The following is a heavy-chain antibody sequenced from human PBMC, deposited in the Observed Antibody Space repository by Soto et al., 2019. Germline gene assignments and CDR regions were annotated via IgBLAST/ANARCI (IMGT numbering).Heavy chain of an antibody. D-gene: IGHD1-26*01. CDR1: GGSISSGGYY. CDR3: ARVPFGSYGVTYFDY. CDR2: IYYSRST. J-gene: IGHJ4*02. Sequence: QVQLQESGPGLVKPSQTLSLTCTVSGGSISSGGYYWSWIRQHPGKGLEWIGYIYYSRSTYYNPSLKSRVTISVDTSKNQFSLKLSSVTAADTAVYYCARVPFGSYGVTYFDYWGQGTLVTVSS. V-gene: IGHV4-31*03.